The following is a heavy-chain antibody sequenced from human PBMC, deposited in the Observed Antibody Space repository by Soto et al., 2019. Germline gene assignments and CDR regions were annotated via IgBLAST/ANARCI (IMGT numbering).Heavy chain of an antibody. CDR2: IWYDGSNK. D-gene: IGHD3-3*01. CDR3: GRAKSGRSYYYYGMDV. Sequence: SLSCAAPGFTFSSYDMHWVRQAPGKGLAWVAVIWYDGSNKYYADSVKGRFTISRDNSKNTLYLHMNSLRAADTAVYYCGRAKSGRSYYYYGMDVWGQGTTVTVSS. J-gene: IGHJ6*02. CDR1: GFTFSSYD. V-gene: IGHV3-33*01.